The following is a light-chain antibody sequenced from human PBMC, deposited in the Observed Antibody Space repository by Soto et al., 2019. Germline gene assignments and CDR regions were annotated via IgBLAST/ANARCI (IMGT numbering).Light chain of an antibody. CDR1: QSVSSSY. CDR2: GAF. CDR3: QQFATSPRT. V-gene: IGKV3-20*01. J-gene: IGKJ1*01. Sequence: MVLPQSPAPRSLWLGGRARRSCRASQSVSSSYLAWYQQKPGQAPRLLIYGAFSRATGIPDRFSASGSGTDFSLTISRLEPQDFAVYYCQQFATSPRTFGQGTKVDIK.